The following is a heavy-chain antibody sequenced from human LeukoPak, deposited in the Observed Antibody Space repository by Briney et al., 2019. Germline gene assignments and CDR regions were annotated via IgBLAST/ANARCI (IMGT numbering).Heavy chain of an antibody. Sequence: ASVKVSCKASGYTFTNTDINWVRQATGQGLEWMGWMNPNSGNRGYAQKFQGRVTITRITSINTAYMELSNLRSEDTAVYYCARGADNSGGFDNWGQGTLITVSS. CDR2: MNPNSGNR. CDR3: ARGADNSGGFDN. D-gene: IGHD4-23*01. J-gene: IGHJ4*02. CDR1: GYTFTNTD. V-gene: IGHV1-8*03.